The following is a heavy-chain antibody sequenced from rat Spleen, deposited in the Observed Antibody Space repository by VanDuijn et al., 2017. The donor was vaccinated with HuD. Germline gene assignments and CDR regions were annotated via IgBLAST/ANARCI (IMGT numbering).Heavy chain of an antibody. D-gene: IGHD1-12*02. CDR2: ISIGGGNT. J-gene: IGHJ2*01. CDR3: AKPSLTMMDTGGLDY. V-gene: IGHV5-25*01. Sequence: EVQLVESGGGLMQPGRSMKLSCAASGFTFSNYYMAWVRQAPTKGLEWVASISIGGGNTYYRDSVKGRFTISRDNAKSTLYLQMDSLKSEDSATYYCAKPSLTMMDTGGLDYWGQGVMVTVSS. CDR1: GFTFSNYY.